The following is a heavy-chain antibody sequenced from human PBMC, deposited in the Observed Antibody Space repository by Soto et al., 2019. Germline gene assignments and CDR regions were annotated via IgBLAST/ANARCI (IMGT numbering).Heavy chain of an antibody. CDR2: IIPIFGTA. Sequence: SVKVSCKASGGTFSSYAISWVRQAPGQGLEWMGGIIPIFGTANYAQKFQGRVTITADEYTSTAYMERSSLRSEDTAVYYCARVGPRDYYDSSGYYYWFDPWGQGTLVTGSS. V-gene: IGHV1-69*13. CDR1: GGTFSSYA. CDR3: ARVGPRDYYDSSGYYYWFDP. D-gene: IGHD3-22*01. J-gene: IGHJ5*02.